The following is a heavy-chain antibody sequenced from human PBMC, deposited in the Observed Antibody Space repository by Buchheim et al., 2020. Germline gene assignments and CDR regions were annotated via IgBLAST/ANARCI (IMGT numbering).Heavy chain of an antibody. CDR2: IYYSGST. CDR3: ARLSLLPRAYYFDY. J-gene: IGHJ4*02. CDR1: GGSVSSGSYY. D-gene: IGHD3-10*01. V-gene: IGHV4-61*01. Sequence: QVQLQESGPGLVKPSETLSLTCTVSGGSVSSGSYYWSWIRQPPGKGLEWIGYIYYSGSTNYNPSLQRRVTISVETSKNQFSLKLSSVTAADTAVYYCARLSLLPRAYYFDYWGQGTL.